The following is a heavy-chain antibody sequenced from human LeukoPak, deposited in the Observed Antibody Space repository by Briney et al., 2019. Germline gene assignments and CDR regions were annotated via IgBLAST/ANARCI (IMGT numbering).Heavy chain of an antibody. Sequence: RASVKVSCKASGYTFTSYGISWVRQAPGQGLEWMGWISAYNGNTSYAQKLQGRVTMTTDTSTSTAYMELRSLRSDDTAVYYCAVGGYCSGGSCYPSAGYWGQGTLVTVSS. CDR1: GYTFTSYG. J-gene: IGHJ4*02. CDR2: ISAYNGNT. V-gene: IGHV1-18*01. D-gene: IGHD2-15*01. CDR3: AVGGYCSGGSCYPSAGY.